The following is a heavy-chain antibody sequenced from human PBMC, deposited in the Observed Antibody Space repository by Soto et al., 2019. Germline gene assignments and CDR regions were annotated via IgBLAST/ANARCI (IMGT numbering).Heavy chain of an antibody. CDR3: ATCYGSGTDCQEDYLAF. CDR1: GFTFTNAW. J-gene: IGHJ4*02. Sequence: SCAASGFTFTNAWMSWVRQAPGKGLDLVGRVKRKTNGGTTDYAAPVKDRFNISRDDSKNTLYLQMNNLKTEDTAVYYCATCYGSGTDCQEDYLAFWGQGTPVTVSS. V-gene: IGHV3-15*01. CDR2: VKRKTNGGTT. D-gene: IGHD3-10*01.